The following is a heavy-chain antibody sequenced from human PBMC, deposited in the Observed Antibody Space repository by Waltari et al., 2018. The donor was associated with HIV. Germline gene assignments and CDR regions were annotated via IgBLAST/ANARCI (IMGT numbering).Heavy chain of an antibody. CDR2: IYPAASDI. CDR1: GYRFTDYW. J-gene: IGHJ5*01. Sequence: EVLLVQSGAEVKKPGESLKISCKGSGYRFTDYWIGWVRQMPGKGLEWMGIIYPAASDIRYSPSFQGQVTISADRSTNIAYLQWSSLKASDTAMYYCARRPHSTTWQRAGVYNWFDSWGQGTPVTVSS. CDR3: ARRPHSTTWQRAGVYNWFDS. V-gene: IGHV5-51*01. D-gene: IGHD6-13*01.